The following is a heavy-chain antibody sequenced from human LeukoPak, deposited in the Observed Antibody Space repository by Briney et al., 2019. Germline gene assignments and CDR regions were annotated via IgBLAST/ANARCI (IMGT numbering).Heavy chain of an antibody. CDR1: GFTVSSNY. J-gene: IGHJ2*01. CDR3: AIQERGDTGNWYFDL. CDR2: IYSGGNT. D-gene: IGHD1-14*01. V-gene: IGHV3-53*01. Sequence: GGSLRLSCAASGFTVSSNYMSWVRQAPGKGLEWVSVIYSGGNTYYSDSVKGGFTISRDNFKNTLYLQMNSLRAEDTAVYYCAIQERGDTGNWYFDLWGRGILVTVSS.